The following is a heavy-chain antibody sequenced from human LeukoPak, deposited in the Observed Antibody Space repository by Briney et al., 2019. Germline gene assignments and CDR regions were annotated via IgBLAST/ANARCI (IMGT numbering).Heavy chain of an antibody. CDR2: IRYDGSNK. D-gene: IGHD1-26*01. J-gene: IGHJ6*03. V-gene: IGHV3-30*02. CDR3: AKGSGWEMSYYYYYMDV. Sequence: GGSLRLSCAASGFIFNTYVMHWVRQAPGKGLEWLAFIRYDGSNKNYADSVKGRFTISRDNTKNSLYLQMNSLRAEDTAVYYCAKGSGWEMSYYYYYMDVWGKGTTVTISS. CDR1: GFIFNTYV.